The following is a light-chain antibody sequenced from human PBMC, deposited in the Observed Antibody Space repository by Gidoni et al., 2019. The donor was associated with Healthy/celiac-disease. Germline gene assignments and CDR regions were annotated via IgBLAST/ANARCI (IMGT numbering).Light chain of an antibody. CDR3: QQYYSTPYT. Sequence: DIVMTQSPVPLALSLGERATINCKSSQSVLYSSNNKNYLAWYQQKPGQPPKLLIYWASTRESGVPDRFSGSGSGTEFTLTISSLQAEDVAVYYCQQYYSTPYTFGQXTKLEIK. CDR1: QSVLYSSNNKNY. J-gene: IGKJ2*01. V-gene: IGKV4-1*01. CDR2: WAS.